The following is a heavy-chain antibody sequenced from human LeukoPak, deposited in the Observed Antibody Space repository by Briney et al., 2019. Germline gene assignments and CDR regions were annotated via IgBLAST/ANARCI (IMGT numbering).Heavy chain of an antibody. CDR1: GGSFSGYY. Sequence: SETLSLTCAVYGGSFSGYYWSWIRQPPGKGLEWIGEINHSGSTNYNPSLKSRVTMSVDTSKNQFSLKLSSVTAADTAVYYCARDLPPLGYCSSTSCYGFNWFDPWGQGTLVTVSS. CDR2: INHSGST. D-gene: IGHD2-2*01. J-gene: IGHJ5*02. V-gene: IGHV4-34*01. CDR3: ARDLPPLGYCSSTSCYGFNWFDP.